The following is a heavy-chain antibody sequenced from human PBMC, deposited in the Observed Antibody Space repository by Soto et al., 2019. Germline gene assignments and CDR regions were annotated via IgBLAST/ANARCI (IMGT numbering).Heavy chain of an antibody. D-gene: IGHD3-10*01. CDR3: ATNYGSGSAHFDN. Sequence: QVQLVQSGAEVKKPGSSVKVSCTASGDTFNFYTISWVRQAPGQGLEWMGRIIPMLGMSNYAQNFQGRVTMIADKSTSTAYMELSSLRSEDTALYYCATNYGSGSAHFDNGGQGTLVTVSS. CDR2: IIPMLGMS. J-gene: IGHJ4*02. V-gene: IGHV1-69*02. CDR1: GDTFNFYT.